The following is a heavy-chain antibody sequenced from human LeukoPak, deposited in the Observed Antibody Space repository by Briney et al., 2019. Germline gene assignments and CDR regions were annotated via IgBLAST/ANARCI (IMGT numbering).Heavy chain of an antibody. CDR3: AGTYYYGSGSPFDY. CDR2: IYYSGST. Sequence: SETLSLTCTVSGGSISSYYWSWIRQPPGKGLEWIGYIYYSGSTNYNPSLKSRVTMSVDTSKNQFSLKLSSVTAADTAVYYCAGTYYYGSGSPFDYWGQGTLVTVSS. V-gene: IGHV4-59*12. D-gene: IGHD3-10*01. J-gene: IGHJ4*02. CDR1: GGSISSYY.